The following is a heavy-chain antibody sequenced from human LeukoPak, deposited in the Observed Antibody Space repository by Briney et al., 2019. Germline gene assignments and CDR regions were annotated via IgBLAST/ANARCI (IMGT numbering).Heavy chain of an antibody. CDR2: IRYDGSNK. CDR1: GFKFDRYG. D-gene: IGHD3-16*02. V-gene: IGHV3-30*02. CDR3: AKTSYVWGSYRYTWYFDY. Sequence: GGSLRLSCVASGFKFDRYGMHWVRQAPGKGLEWVAFIRYDGSNKYYADSVKGRFTISRDNSKNTLYLQMNSLRAEDTAVYYCAKTSYVWGSYRYTWYFDYWGQGTLVTVSS. J-gene: IGHJ4*02.